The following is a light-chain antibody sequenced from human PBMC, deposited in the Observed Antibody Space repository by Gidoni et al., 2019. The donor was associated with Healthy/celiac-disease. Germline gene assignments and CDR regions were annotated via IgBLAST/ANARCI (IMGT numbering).Light chain of an antibody. V-gene: IGKV1-5*01. CDR1: QSISSW. Sequence: DIQMTQSPSTLSASVGDRVTITCRASQSISSWLAWYHQKPGKAPKLLIYDASSLESGVPSRCSGSGSGTEFTLTISSLQPDDFATYDCQQYNSYLFTFXPXTKVDIK. CDR3: QQYNSYLFT. CDR2: DAS. J-gene: IGKJ3*01.